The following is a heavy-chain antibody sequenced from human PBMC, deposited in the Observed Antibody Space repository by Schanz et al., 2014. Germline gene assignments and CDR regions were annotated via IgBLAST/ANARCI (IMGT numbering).Heavy chain of an antibody. D-gene: IGHD2-2*02. CDR3: AGTYCSSTSCYTGYYYMDV. Sequence: QVQLVQSGADVKKPGSSVRVSCKASGGTFSTYPINWLRQAPGQGLEWMGRIIPIHGIVNYAQRFQDRVRITADKSTSTAYMELSSLRSDDTAVYYCAGTYCSSTSCYTGYYYMDVWGKGTTVTVSS. J-gene: IGHJ6*03. CDR2: IIPIHGIV. CDR1: GGTFSTYP. V-gene: IGHV1-69*02.